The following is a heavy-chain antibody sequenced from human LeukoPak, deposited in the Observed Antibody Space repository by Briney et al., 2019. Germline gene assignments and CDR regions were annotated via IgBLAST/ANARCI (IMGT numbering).Heavy chain of an antibody. Sequence: GGSLRLSCAASGFTLSSYSMNWVRQAPGKGLEWVSYISSSSTSNIFYADSVKGRFTISRDNAKNSLHLQMNSLRAEDTAVYYCARDSELTGDRAEYWGQGTLVTVSS. J-gene: IGHJ4*02. CDR2: ISSSSTSNI. D-gene: IGHD1-7*01. CDR1: GFTLSSYS. V-gene: IGHV3-21*01. CDR3: ARDSELTGDRAEY.